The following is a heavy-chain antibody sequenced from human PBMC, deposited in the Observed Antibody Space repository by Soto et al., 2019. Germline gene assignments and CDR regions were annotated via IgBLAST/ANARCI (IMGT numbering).Heavy chain of an antibody. CDR3: ARDGHNTNDVGH. CDR1: GFTFDDYW. J-gene: IGHJ5*02. Sequence: EVQVVESGGVLVQPGGSLRLSCVAPGFTFDDYWVNWVRQAPGKGLEWVAIINKDGSERYYVDSVKGRFTISRDNSKNSLFLQMNSLRAEDTALYYCARDGHNTNDVGHWGQGTLVTVSS. D-gene: IGHD1-20*01. V-gene: IGHV3-7*01. CDR2: INKDGSER.